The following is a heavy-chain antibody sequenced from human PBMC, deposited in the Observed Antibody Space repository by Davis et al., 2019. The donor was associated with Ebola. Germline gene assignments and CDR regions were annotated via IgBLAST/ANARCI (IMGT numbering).Heavy chain of an antibody. V-gene: IGHV1-46*01. J-gene: IGHJ6*02. CDR2: INPSGGST. Sequence: AASVKVSCKASGYTFTSYYMHWVRQAPGQGLEWMGIINPSGGSTSYAQKFQGRVTMTRDTSTSTVYMKLSSLRSEDTAVYYCARALAAADLYYYYGMDVWGQGTTVTVSS. D-gene: IGHD6-13*01. CDR1: GYTFTSYY. CDR3: ARALAAADLYYYYGMDV.